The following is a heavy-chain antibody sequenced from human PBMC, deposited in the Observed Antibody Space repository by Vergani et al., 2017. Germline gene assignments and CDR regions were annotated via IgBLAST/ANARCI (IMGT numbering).Heavy chain of an antibody. D-gene: IGHD3-10*01. CDR3: AKAYPTFSGSYGPEGPFDI. CDR2: ISYDGSNK. V-gene: IGHV3-30*18. CDR1: GFTFSSYG. Sequence: QVQLVESGGGVVQPGRSLRLSCAASGFTFSSYGMHWVRQAPGKGLEWVAVISYDGSNKYYADSVKGRFTISRDNSKNTLYLQMNSLRAEETAVYYCAKAYPTFSGSYGPEGPFDIWGQGTMVTVSS. J-gene: IGHJ3*02.